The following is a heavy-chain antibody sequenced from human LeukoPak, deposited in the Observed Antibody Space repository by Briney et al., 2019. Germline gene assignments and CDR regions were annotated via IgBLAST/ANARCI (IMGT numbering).Heavy chain of an antibody. CDR3: ARRPNDYDSGGFPKYYFDY. CDR1: GFSLSTTGVG. Sequence: SGPTLVKPTQTLTLTCTFSGFSLSTTGVGVAWIRQPPGKALEWLALVYWDEDKHYTPSLQSRLTVTKDTSRGQVVLTLNNLDPVDTATYYCARRPNDYDSGGFPKYYFDYWGQGALVTVSS. J-gene: IGHJ4*02. V-gene: IGHV2-5*02. D-gene: IGHD3-22*01. CDR2: VYWDEDK.